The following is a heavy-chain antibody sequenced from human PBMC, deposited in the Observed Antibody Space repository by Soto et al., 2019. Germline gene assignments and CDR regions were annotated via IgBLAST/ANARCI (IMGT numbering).Heavy chain of an antibody. CDR2: IYHSGST. CDR3: ARDPTP. Sequence: QLQLQESGSGLVKPSQTLSLTCAVSGGSISSGGYSWSWIRQPPGKGLEWIGYIYHSGSTYYNPSPKSRVTISVDRSNNHFSLKQSSVSSADTALYYYARDPTPWGQGTLVTVSS. V-gene: IGHV4-30-2*01. CDR1: GGSISSGGYS. J-gene: IGHJ5*02.